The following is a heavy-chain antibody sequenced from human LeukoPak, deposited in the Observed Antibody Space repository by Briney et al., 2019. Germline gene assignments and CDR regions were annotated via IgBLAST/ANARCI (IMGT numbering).Heavy chain of an antibody. V-gene: IGHV3-7*01. CDR2: MKEDGGEI. CDR1: GFPFRNYW. Sequence: GGSLRLSCAGSGFPFRNYWMAWVRQAPGKGLEWVANMKEDGGEINYVDSVKGRFTISRDNAKNSLDLQMNSLRVDDTAVYYCVRDQGYSTFDYWGQGTLVIVSS. D-gene: IGHD4-23*01. CDR3: VRDQGYSTFDY. J-gene: IGHJ4*02.